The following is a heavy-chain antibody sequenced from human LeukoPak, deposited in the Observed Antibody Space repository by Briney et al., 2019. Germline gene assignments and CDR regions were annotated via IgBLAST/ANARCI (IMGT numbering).Heavy chain of an antibody. V-gene: IGHV3-30*01. J-gene: IGHJ2*01. CDR2: ISYDGSNK. Sequence: PGRSLRLSCAASGFTFSSYAMHWVRQAPGKGLEWVAVISYDGSNKYYADSVKGRFTISRDNSKNTLYLQMNSLRAEDTAVYYCARSGDPDQLLYNWYFDLWGRGTLVTVSS. D-gene: IGHD2-2*02. CDR1: GFTFSSYA. CDR3: ARSGDPDQLLYNWYFDL.